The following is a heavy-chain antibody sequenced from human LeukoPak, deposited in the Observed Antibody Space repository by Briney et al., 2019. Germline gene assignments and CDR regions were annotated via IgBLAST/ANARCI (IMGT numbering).Heavy chain of an antibody. D-gene: IGHD3-16*02. CDR3: ARGNYDYVWGSYRYSLNWFDP. Sequence: PSETLSLTCTVSGGSINSSSYYWGWIRQPPGKGLEWIGSIYYSGSTYYNPSLKSRVTISVDTSKNQFSLKLSSVTAADTAVYYCARGNYDYVWGSYRYSLNWFDPWGQGTLVTVSS. V-gene: IGHV4-39*07. CDR2: IYYSGST. CDR1: GGSINSSSYY. J-gene: IGHJ5*02.